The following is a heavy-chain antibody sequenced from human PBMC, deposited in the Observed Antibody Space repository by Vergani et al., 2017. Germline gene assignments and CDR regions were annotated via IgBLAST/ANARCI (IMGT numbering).Heavy chain of an antibody. CDR1: GFMFSNYW. J-gene: IGHJ3*02. D-gene: IGHD4-17*01. V-gene: IGHV3-7*01. Sequence: EVQLVESGGGLVQPGGSLRLSCAASGFMFSNYWMNWVRQAPGKGLEWVANIKQDGSEKYYVDSVRGGFTIYRDNAKNSLYLQMNSLRAKDTAVYHCAGTSAPGDYDAPDSWGQGTIVTVSS. CDR3: AGTSAPGDYDAPDS. CDR2: IKQDGSEK.